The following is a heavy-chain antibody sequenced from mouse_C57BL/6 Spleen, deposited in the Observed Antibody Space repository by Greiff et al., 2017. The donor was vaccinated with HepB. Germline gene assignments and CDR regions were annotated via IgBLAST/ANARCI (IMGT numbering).Heavy chain of an antibody. Sequence: EVQLQQSGAELVRPGASVKLSCTASGFNIKDYYMHWVKQRPEQGLEWIGRLDPEDGDTEYAPKFQGKATMTADTSSNTAYLQRSSLTSEDTAVYYGTHITTVVAGDYWGQGTTLTVSS. CDR2: LDPEDGDT. D-gene: IGHD1-1*01. CDR1: GFNIKDYY. V-gene: IGHV14-1*01. CDR3: THITTVVAGDY. J-gene: IGHJ2*01.